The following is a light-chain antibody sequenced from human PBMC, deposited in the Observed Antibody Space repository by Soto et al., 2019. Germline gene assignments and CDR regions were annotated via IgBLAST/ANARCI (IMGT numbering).Light chain of an antibody. CDR3: QQRRTWPLT. V-gene: IGKV3-11*01. CDR1: QSVSSY. J-gene: IGKJ4*01. Sequence: EIVLTQSPATLSLSPGERATLSCRASQSVSSYLAWYQQKPGQAPRLLIYDASNRATGIPARFSGSGSGTDFTLTISSLEPEDFAVYYCQQRRTWPLTFGGGTKVDNK. CDR2: DAS.